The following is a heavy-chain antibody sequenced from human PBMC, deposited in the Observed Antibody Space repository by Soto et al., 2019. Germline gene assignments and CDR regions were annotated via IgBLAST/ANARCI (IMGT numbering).Heavy chain of an antibody. V-gene: IGHV3-33*01. CDR2: IWYDGSNK. CDR3: ARDFQLVLDY. Sequence: QVQLVESGGGVVQPGRSLRLSCAASGFTFSSYGMHWVRQAPGKGLEWVAVIWYDGSNKYYADSVKGRFTIPRDNSKNTLYLQMNSLRAEDTAVYYCARDFQLVLDYWGQGSLVTVSS. CDR1: GFTFSSYG. J-gene: IGHJ4*02. D-gene: IGHD6-13*01.